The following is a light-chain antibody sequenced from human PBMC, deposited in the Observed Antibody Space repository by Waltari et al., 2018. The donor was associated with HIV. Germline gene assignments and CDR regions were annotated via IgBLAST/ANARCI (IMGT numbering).Light chain of an antibody. J-gene: IGKJ4*01. CDR2: DAS. Sequence: EIVLTQSPATLSLSPGERATLSCRASQSVSIYIGWYQQKPGQAPRLLIYDASNRATGIPARFSGSGSGTDFTLSIGSLEPEDSAIYYCQQRTSWPLTFGGGTKVEIK. V-gene: IGKV3-11*01. CDR1: QSVSIY. CDR3: QQRTSWPLT.